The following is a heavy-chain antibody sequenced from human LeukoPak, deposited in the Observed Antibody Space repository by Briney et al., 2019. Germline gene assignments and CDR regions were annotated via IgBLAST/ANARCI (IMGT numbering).Heavy chain of an antibody. V-gene: IGHV1-2*02. CDR2: INPNSGAT. CDR1: GNTFSGYY. Sequence: GASVKVSCKASGNTFSGYYMHWVRRAPGQGLEWMGWINPNSGATNYAQKFQGRVTMTRDTSITTAYMELSSLRSDDTAIFYCATGVNSDYWGQGTLVSVSS. CDR3: ATGVNSDY. J-gene: IGHJ4*02.